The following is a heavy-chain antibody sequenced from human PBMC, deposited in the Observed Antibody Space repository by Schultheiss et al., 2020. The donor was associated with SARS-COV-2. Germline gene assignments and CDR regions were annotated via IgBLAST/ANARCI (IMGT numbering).Heavy chain of an antibody. V-gene: IGHV3-64*04. Sequence: GGSLRLSCAASGFTFSSYAMHWVRQAPGKGLEYVSAISSNGGSTYYADSVKGRFTISRDNSKNTLYLQMNSLRAEDTAVYYCARAADSTRKGSYYYYYGMDVWGQGTTVTVSS. J-gene: IGHJ6*02. CDR2: ISSNGGST. CDR3: ARAADSTRKGSYYYYYGMDV. D-gene: IGHD2/OR15-2a*01. CDR1: GFTFSSYA.